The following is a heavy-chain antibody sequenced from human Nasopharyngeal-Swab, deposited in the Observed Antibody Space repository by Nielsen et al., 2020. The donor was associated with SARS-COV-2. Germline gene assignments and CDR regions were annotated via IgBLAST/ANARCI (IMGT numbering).Heavy chain of an antibody. D-gene: IGHD6-13*01. V-gene: IGHV4-34*01. CDR1: GGSFSGYY. CDR2: INHSGST. Sequence: GSLRLSCAVYGGSFSGYYWSWIRQPPGKGLEWIGEINHSGSTNYNPSLKSRVTISVETSKNQFSLKLSSVTAADTAVYYCARFIAAAGPYYYYGMDVWGQGTTVTVSS. J-gene: IGHJ6*02. CDR3: ARFIAAAGPYYYYGMDV.